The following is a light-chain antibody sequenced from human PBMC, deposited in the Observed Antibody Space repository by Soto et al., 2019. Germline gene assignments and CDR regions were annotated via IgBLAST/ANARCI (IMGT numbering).Light chain of an antibody. CDR2: DNV. V-gene: IGLV2-14*02. CDR1: SSDVGSYNL. CDR3: GSWDNSLSSYV. Sequence: QSALTQPASVSGSPGQSITISCTGTSSDVGSYNLVSWYQQHPGKAPKLLIYDNVYRFSGIPDRFSGSKSGTSATLGITGLQTGDEGDYYCGSWDNSLSSYVFGTGTKLTVL. J-gene: IGLJ1*01.